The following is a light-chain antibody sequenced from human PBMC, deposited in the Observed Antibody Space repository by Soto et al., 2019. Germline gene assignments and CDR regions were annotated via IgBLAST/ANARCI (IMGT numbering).Light chain of an antibody. V-gene: IGKV3-11*01. J-gene: IGKJ5*01. CDR3: QQRSNWLT. CDR1: QSVSSY. Sequence: EIVLTQSPATLSLSPGERATLSCRASQSVSSYLAWYQQKPGQAPRLLIYDATNRATGIEARFSGSGSTTDFIIIISSVEAEYFAFYCCQQRSNWLTFGQGTRLEIK. CDR2: DAT.